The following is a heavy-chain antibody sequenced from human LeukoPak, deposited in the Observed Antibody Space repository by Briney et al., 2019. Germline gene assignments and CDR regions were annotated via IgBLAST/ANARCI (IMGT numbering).Heavy chain of an antibody. J-gene: IGHJ4*02. V-gene: IGHV3-21*01. CDR3: ASEHIAGALWYFDY. CDR2: ITSSSTYI. D-gene: IGHD6-13*01. Sequence: GGPLRLSCAASGFTFSSYGMHWVRQAPGRGLEWVSSITSSSTYIYYADSVKGRFTISRDNAKNSLYLQMNSLRAEDTGVYYCASEHIAGALWYFDYWGQGTLVTVSS. CDR1: GFTFSSYG.